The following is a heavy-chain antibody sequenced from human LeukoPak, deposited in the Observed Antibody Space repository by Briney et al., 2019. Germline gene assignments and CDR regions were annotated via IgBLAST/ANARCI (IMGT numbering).Heavy chain of an antibody. CDR1: ALTFSSDA. CDR2: MSGRGGTT. J-gene: IGHJ3*02. D-gene: IGHD2-8*01. Sequence: GGSLRLACAASALTFSSDAMSWVRQPPGKGLEWVSRMSGRGGTTYYAGSVKGRFTISRDNFKKTLYLQINSLRAEDTAVYYCARDLGVMVYATFDAFDIWGQGTMVTVSS. CDR3: ARDLGVMVYATFDAFDI. V-gene: IGHV3-23*01.